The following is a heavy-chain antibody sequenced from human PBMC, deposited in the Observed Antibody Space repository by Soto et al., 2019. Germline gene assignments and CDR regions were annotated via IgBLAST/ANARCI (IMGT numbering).Heavy chain of an antibody. Sequence: QLQLQGSGPGLVKPSETLSLTCTVSGGSIGDALYFWGWIRQPPGKGLEWIASIYYRGNTYYNPSLTSLVTISLDTSKNQFSLNLSSVTAADTALYYCARVHQQYIWFDPWGQGTLVTVSS. CDR1: GGSIGDALYF. J-gene: IGHJ5*02. CDR3: ARVHQQYIWFDP. D-gene: IGHD2-2*01. CDR2: IYYRGNT. V-gene: IGHV4-39*01.